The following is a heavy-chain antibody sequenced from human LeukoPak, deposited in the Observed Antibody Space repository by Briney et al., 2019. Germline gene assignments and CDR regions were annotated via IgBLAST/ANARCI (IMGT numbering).Heavy chain of an antibody. CDR1: GGSINNYY. D-gene: IGHD4-11*01. V-gene: IGHV4-4*07. Sequence: PSETLSLTCTVSGGSINNYYWSWIRQPAGKGLEWIGRIYSSGTTNYNPSLMSRVTMSVDTSRRHFSLKLTSVTAADTAVYYCARDDNSNYANWFDPWGPGTLVTVSS. J-gene: IGHJ5*02. CDR3: ARDDNSNYANWFDP. CDR2: IYSSGTT.